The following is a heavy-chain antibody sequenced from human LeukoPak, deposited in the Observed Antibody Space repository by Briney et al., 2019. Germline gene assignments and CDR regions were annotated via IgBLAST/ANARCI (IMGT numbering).Heavy chain of an antibody. CDR2: ISYDGSNK. CDR1: GFTFSSYG. D-gene: IGHD2-15*01. CDR3: AEDADSPYDY. Sequence: PGRSLRLSCAASGFTFSSYGMHWVRQAPGKGLEWVAVISYDGSNKYYADSVKGRFTISRDNSKNTLYLQMNSLRAEDTAVYYCAEDADSPYDYWGQGTLVTVSS. V-gene: IGHV3-30*18. J-gene: IGHJ4*02.